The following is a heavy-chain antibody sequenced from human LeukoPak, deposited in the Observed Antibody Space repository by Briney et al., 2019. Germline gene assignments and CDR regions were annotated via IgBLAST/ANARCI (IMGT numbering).Heavy chain of an antibody. D-gene: IGHD5-18*01. Sequence: SETLSLTCAVYGGSFSGYYWTWIRQPPGKGLEWIGEINHSGSTNYNPSLKSRVTISVDTSKNQFSLKLRSVTAADTAVYYCASRVPVAMVRIWFDPWGQGTLVTVSS. J-gene: IGHJ5*02. CDR2: INHSGST. CDR1: GGSFSGYY. CDR3: ASRVPVAMVRIWFDP. V-gene: IGHV4-34*01.